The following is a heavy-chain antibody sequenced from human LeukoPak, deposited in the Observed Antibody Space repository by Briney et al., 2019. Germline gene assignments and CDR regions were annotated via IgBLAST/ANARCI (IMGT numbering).Heavy chain of an antibody. CDR1: EFTFSSYG. J-gene: IGHJ6*04. CDR3: AKEVEYQLLQYYYYGMDV. D-gene: IGHD2-2*01. Sequence: PGRSLRLSCAASEFTFSSYGMHWVRQAPGKGLEWVAVISYDGRNKYYADSVKGRFTISRDNSKNTLYLQMNSLRAEDTAVYYCAKEVEYQLLQYYYYGMDVWGKGTTVTVSS. V-gene: IGHV3-30*18. CDR2: ISYDGRNK.